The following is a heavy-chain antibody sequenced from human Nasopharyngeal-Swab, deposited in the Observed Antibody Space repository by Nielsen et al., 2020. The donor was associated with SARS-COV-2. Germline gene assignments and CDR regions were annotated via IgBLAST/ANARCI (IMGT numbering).Heavy chain of an antibody. Sequence: GESLKISCAASGFTFSSYSMNWVRQAPGKGLEWVSYISSSSSTIYYADSVKGRFTISRDNAKNSLYLQMNSLRDEDTAVYYCATDYYGSGSYYNLDYYYGMDVWGQGTTVTVSS. CDR1: GFTFSSYS. CDR3: ATDYYGSGSYYNLDYYYGMDV. V-gene: IGHV3-48*02. D-gene: IGHD3-10*01. CDR2: ISSSSSTI. J-gene: IGHJ6*02.